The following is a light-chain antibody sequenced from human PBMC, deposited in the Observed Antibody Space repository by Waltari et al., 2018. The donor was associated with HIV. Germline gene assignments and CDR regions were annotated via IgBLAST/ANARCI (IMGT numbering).Light chain of an antibody. J-gene: IGLJ3*02. Sequence: QSALTQPPSASGSPGQSLTISCTGTIGDVGGYDYVSWYQQHPGKAPKLLINEVSQPPSGVPARFSGSKAGNTASLTVSGLQAEDEADYHCMSYTGHNRWVFGGGTKLTVL. CDR1: IGDVGGYDY. V-gene: IGLV2-8*01. CDR2: EVS. CDR3: MSYTGHNRWV.